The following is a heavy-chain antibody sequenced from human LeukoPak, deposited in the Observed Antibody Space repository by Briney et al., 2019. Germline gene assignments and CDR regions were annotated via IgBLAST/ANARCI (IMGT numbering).Heavy chain of an antibody. V-gene: IGHV3-23*01. J-gene: IGHJ4*02. CDR3: TTSTANHDV. D-gene: IGHD2/OR15-2a*01. CDR1: GFTFSSYT. Sequence: GGSLRLSCAASGFTFSSYTMTWVRQAPGKGLEWVSAISTSGTDTYYADSVKGRFTISRGNSKNTLYVQMNSLRAEDTAVYYCTTSTANHDVWGQGTLVTVSS. CDR2: ISTSGTDT.